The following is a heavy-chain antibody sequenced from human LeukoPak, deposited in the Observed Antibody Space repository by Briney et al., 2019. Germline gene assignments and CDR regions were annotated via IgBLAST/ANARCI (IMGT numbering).Heavy chain of an antibody. CDR3: ARDGGGMVGALYYFDS. Sequence: GGSLRLSCVASGFTFSSYSMNWVRQAPGKGLEWVSSISSSSSFIYYADSVKGRFTISRDNAKNSLYLQMNSLRAEDSAVYYCARDGGGMVGALYYFDSWGQGTLVTVSS. CDR1: GFTFSSYS. V-gene: IGHV3-21*01. CDR2: ISSSSSFI. D-gene: IGHD1-26*01. J-gene: IGHJ4*02.